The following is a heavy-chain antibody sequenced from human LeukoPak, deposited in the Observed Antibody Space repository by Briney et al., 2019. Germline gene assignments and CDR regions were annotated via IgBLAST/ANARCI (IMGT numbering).Heavy chain of an antibody. Sequence: GGSLRLSCAASGFTFHSYWMHWVRQAPGKGLEWVSVIYSGGSTYYADSVKGRFTISRDNSKNTLYLQMNSLRAEDTAVYYCASSYARDAFDIWGQGTMVTVSS. CDR1: GFTFHSYW. CDR3: ASSYARDAFDI. V-gene: IGHV3-53*01. CDR2: IYSGGST. D-gene: IGHD2-2*01. J-gene: IGHJ3*02.